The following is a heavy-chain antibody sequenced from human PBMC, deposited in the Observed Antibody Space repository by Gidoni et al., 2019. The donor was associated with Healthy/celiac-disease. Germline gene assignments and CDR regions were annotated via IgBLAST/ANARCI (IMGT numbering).Heavy chain of an antibody. D-gene: IGHD5-12*01. J-gene: IGHJ4*02. V-gene: IGHV4-30-4*01. Sequence: QVQLQESGPGLVQPSQTLSLTCTVSGGSISSGDYYWSWLRQPPGKGLEWIGYIYYSGSTYYNPSLKSRVTISVDTSKNQFSLKLSSVTAADTAVYYCARVVATIYYFDYWGQGTLVTVSS. CDR1: GGSISSGDYY. CDR3: ARVVATIYYFDY. CDR2: IYYSGST.